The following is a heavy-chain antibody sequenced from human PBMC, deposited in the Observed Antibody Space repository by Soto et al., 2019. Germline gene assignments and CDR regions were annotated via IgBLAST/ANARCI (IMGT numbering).Heavy chain of an antibody. J-gene: IGHJ4*02. CDR1: GGSISSSSYY. Sequence: QLQLQESGPGLVKPSETLSLTCTVSGGSISSSSYYWGWIRQPPGKGLEWIGSIYYSGSTYYNPTLKSRHPPSVDTSKNPFSLTLRSVSAADPAVYSCARPPGTISLTDYWRQGTLVTVSS. CDR2: IYYSGST. V-gene: IGHV4-39*02. D-gene: IGHD3-9*01. CDR3: ARPPGTISLTDY.